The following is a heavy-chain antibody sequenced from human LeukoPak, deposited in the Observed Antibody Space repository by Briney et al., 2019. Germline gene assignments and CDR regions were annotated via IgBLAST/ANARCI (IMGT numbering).Heavy chain of an antibody. J-gene: IGHJ4*02. CDR3: ARAKVGATGVFDY. CDR1: GYTFISYG. CDR2: INPNSGGT. V-gene: IGHV1-2*02. D-gene: IGHD1-26*01. Sequence: ASVKVSCKASGYTFISYGISWVRQAPGQGLEWMGWINPNSGGTNYAQKFQGRVTMTRDTSISTAYMELSRLRSDDTAVYYCARAKVGATGVFDYWGQGTLVTVSS.